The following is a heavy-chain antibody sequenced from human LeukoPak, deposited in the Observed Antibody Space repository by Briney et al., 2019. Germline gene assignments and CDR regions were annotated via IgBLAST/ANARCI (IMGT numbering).Heavy chain of an antibody. CDR1: GFTFSSYG. CDR3: AKVGVRDYVVTSWGMDV. CDR2: ISYDGSNK. Sequence: PGGFLRLSCAASGFTFSSYGMHWVRQAPGKGLEWVAVISYDGSNKYYADSVKGRFTISRDNSKNTLYLQMNSLRAEDTAVYYCAKVGVRDYVVTSWGMDVWGQGTTVTVSS. J-gene: IGHJ6*02. D-gene: IGHD4-17*01. V-gene: IGHV3-30*18.